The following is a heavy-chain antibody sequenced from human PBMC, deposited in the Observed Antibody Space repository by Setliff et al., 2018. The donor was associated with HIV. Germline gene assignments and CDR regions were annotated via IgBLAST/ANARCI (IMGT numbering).Heavy chain of an antibody. J-gene: IGHJ3*02. CDR3: ARARGSGPWEIIFYDVFDI. CDR1: SGSVSRSDYY. D-gene: IGHD1-26*01. Sequence: SETLSLTCTVSSGSVSRSDYYWGWIRQTPGKGLEWIGSIYWSGLTFYNPSLKSRVTISLDTSKNQFSLKLSSVTAADTAVYYCARARGSGPWEIIFYDVFDIWGQGTMVTVS. V-gene: IGHV4-39*07. CDR2: IYWSGLT.